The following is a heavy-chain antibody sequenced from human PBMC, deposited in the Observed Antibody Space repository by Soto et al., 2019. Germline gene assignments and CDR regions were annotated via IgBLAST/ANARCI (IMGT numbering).Heavy chain of an antibody. V-gene: IGHV1-3*01. CDR3: ARAYDFWSGYYEYYFDY. D-gene: IGHD3-3*01. CDR1: GYTFTSYA. CDR2: INAGNGNT. Sequence: QVPLVQSGAEVKKPGASVKVSCKASGYTFTSYAMHWVRQAPGQRLEWMGWINAGNGNTKYSQKFQGRVTITRDTSASTAYMELSSLRSEDTAVYYCARAYDFWSGYYEYYFDYWGQGTLVTVSS. J-gene: IGHJ4*02.